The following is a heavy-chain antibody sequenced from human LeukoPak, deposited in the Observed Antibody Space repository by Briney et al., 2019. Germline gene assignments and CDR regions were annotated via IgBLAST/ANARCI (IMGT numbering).Heavy chain of an antibody. V-gene: IGHV4-59*01. Sequence: PSETLSLTCTVSGGSISSYYWIWIRQPPGNGLEWIVYIYYSRSTNYNPSLKSRVTISVDTSKNQFSLKLSSVTAADTAVYYCARGIAVAGHNYYYYYGMDVWGQGTTVTVSS. D-gene: IGHD6-19*01. CDR2: IYYSRST. CDR1: GGSISSYY. CDR3: ARGIAVAGHNYYYYYGMDV. J-gene: IGHJ6*02.